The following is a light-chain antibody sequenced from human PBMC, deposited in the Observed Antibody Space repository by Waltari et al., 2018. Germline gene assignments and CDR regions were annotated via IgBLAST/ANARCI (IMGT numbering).Light chain of an antibody. V-gene: IGLV2-14*03. CDR3: SSYSTSITPYV. Sequence: QSALTQPASVSGSPGQSITISCTGSSSDIGDYNHVSWYQQHPGKAPKLMIYDVSSRPSGVSNRFFGSKSATTASLTVSGLQAEDEAVYFCSSYSTSITPYVFGAGTKVTVL. CDR1: SSDIGDYNH. CDR2: DVS. J-gene: IGLJ1*01.